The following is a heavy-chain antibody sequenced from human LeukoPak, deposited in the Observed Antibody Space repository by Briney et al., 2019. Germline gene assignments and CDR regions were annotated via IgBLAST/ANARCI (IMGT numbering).Heavy chain of an antibody. J-gene: IGHJ4*02. D-gene: IGHD2-2*01. CDR3: AKGRYCSSSSCPPGYFDY. Sequence: GGSLRLSCAASGFTFSSYAMSWVRQAPGKGLEWVSAISGSGGSTYYADSVKGRFTISRDNSKSTLYLQMNSLRAEDTAVYYCAKGRYCSSSSCPPGYFDYWGQGTLVTVSS. CDR2: ISGSGGST. V-gene: IGHV3-23*01. CDR1: GFTFSSYA.